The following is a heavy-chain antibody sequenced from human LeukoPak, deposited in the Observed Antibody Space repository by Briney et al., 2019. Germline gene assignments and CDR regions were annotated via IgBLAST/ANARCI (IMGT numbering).Heavy chain of an antibody. CDR1: GYPISSGYY. CDR2: IYHSGST. CDR3: ARVRYYDSSGSRGFFDY. Sequence: SETLSLTCTVSGYPISSGYYWGWIRQPPGKGLEWIGSIYHSGSTYYNPSLKSRVTISVDTSKNQFSLKLSSVTAADTAVYYCARVRYYDSSGSRGFFDYWGQGTLVTVSS. D-gene: IGHD3-22*01. J-gene: IGHJ4*02. V-gene: IGHV4-38-2*02.